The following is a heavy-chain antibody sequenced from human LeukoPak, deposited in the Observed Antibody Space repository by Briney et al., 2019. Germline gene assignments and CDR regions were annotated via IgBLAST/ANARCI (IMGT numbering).Heavy chain of an antibody. CDR3: ARTADDGSSWYTDFDY. Sequence: GGTLTLSCAASGFTFSSYWMHWVRQAPGKGLVWVSRINSDGSSASYADSVKGRFTISRDNAKNTLYLQMNSLRAEDTAVYYCARTADDGSSWYTDFDYWGQGTLVTVSS. V-gene: IGHV3-74*01. CDR1: GFTFSSYW. D-gene: IGHD6-13*01. J-gene: IGHJ4*02. CDR2: INSDGSSA.